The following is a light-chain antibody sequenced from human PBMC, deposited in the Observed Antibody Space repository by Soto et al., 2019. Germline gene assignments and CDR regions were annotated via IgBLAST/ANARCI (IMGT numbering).Light chain of an antibody. CDR2: SAS. V-gene: IGKV3-20*01. CDR1: QSINNN. Sequence: EVVLTQSPGTLSLSPGERATLSCRASQSINNNLAWYQHKSGQAPRLLIYSASSRAAGVPDRFSGSGSRTDFTLTISRLEPEDFAVYYCQQYGTSRVTFGPGTKVYIK. CDR3: QQYGTSRVT. J-gene: IGKJ3*01.